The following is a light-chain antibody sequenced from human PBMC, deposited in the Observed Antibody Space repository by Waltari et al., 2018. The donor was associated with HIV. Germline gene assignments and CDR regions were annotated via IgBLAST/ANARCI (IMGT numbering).Light chain of an antibody. CDR2: YDS. CDR3: QVWDSSSDHVV. V-gene: IGLV3-21*04. Sequence: SYVLTQPPSVSVAPVKTARITCGGTNIGSKCVHWYQQKPGQAPLLVIYYDSARPSGIPGRFSGFNSGNTATLTISRVEGGDGADYYCQVWDSSSDHVVFGGGTNLTVL. J-gene: IGLJ2*01. CDR1: NIGSKC.